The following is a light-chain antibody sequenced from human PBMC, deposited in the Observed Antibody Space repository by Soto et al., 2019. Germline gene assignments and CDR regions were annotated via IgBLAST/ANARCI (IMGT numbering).Light chain of an antibody. CDR2: GIS. J-gene: IGKJ2*02. CDR3: QQYGSSCA. CDR1: QSVTSNY. V-gene: IGKV3-20*01. Sequence: EIVLTQSPDTLALSPGERATLSCRASQSVTSNYLAWYQQKPGQAPRLLIFGISSRATGIPDRFSGSGSGTDFTLTIARLEPEDFAVYYCQQYGSSCAFGQGTKLEIK.